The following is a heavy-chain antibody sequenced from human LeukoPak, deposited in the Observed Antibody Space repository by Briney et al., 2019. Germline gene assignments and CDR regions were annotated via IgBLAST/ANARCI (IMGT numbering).Heavy chain of an antibody. CDR3: ARVQSVAAAWFDP. CDR2: ISSSGSTI. CDR1: GFTFSSYA. D-gene: IGHD6-13*01. J-gene: IGHJ5*02. Sequence: PGGSLRLPCAASGFTFSSYAMSWVRQAPGKGLEWVSYISSSGSTIYYADSVKGRFTSSRDNAKNLLYLQMNSLRAEDTAVYYCARVQSVAAAWFDPWGQGTLVTVSS. V-gene: IGHV3-48*04.